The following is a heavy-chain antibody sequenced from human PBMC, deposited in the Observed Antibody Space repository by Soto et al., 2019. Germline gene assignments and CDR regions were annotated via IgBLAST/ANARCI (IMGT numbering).Heavy chain of an antibody. CDR1: GGSIDNYY. CDR3: ARVPDY. V-gene: IGHV4-59*12. J-gene: IGHJ4*02. CDR2: IYYHGYT. Sequence: LSLTCSVSGGSIDNYYWSWIRQPPGKGLEWIGYIYYHGYTLYNPSLKSRVNISVDRSNNQFSLKLSSMTAADTAVYYCARVPDYWCQGTLVPVSS.